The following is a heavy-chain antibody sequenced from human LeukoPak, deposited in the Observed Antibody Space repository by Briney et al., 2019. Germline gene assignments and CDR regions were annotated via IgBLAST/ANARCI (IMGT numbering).Heavy chain of an antibody. D-gene: IGHD4-17*01. CDR1: GYTFNSYY. CDR3: ARNPVTTKYFDY. J-gene: IGHJ4*02. V-gene: IGHV1-46*02. CDR2: INPSGGST. Sequence: GASVKVSCKASGYTFNSYYMHWVRQAPGQGLEWMGIINPSGGSTRYAQKFQGRVTMTRDTSTSTVYMELSSLRSEDTAVYYCARNPVTTKYFDYWGQGTLVTVSS.